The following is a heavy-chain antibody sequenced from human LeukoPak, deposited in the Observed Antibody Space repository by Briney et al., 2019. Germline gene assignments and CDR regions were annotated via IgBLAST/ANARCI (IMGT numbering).Heavy chain of an antibody. Sequence: GASVTVSCTASGYTFTSYYMHWVRQAPGQGLEWMGIINPSGGSTSYAQKFQGRVTMTRDTSTSTVYMELSSLRSEDTAVYYCASYGGYDYYGMDVWGQGTTVTVSS. J-gene: IGHJ6*02. D-gene: IGHD4-23*01. CDR2: INPSGGST. V-gene: IGHV1-46*01. CDR3: ASYGGYDYYGMDV. CDR1: GYTFTSYY.